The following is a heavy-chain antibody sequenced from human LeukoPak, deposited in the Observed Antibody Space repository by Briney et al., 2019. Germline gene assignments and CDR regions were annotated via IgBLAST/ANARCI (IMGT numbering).Heavy chain of an antibody. J-gene: IGHJ4*02. CDR1: GFTFSSYA. CDR3: AKRPVYYDSLYFDY. CDR2: IGGSGGST. V-gene: IGHV3-23*01. D-gene: IGHD3-22*01. Sequence: PGGSLRLSCAASGFTFSSYAMSWVRQAPGKGLEWVSAIGGSGGSTYYADSVKGRFTISRDNSKNTLYLQMNSLRAEDTAVYYCAKRPVYYDSLYFDYWGQGTLVTVSS.